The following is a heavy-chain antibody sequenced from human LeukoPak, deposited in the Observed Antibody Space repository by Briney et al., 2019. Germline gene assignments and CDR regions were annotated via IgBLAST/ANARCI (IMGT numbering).Heavy chain of an antibody. Sequence: GGSLRLSCAASGFTFSSYGMSWVRQAPGKGLEWVSAISGSGGGTYYADSVKGRFTISRDNSKNTLYLQMNSLRAGDTAVYYCAKGPYYSSEFDYWGQGTLVTVSS. CDR3: AKGPYYSSEFDY. J-gene: IGHJ4*02. V-gene: IGHV3-23*01. D-gene: IGHD6-25*01. CDR2: ISGSGGGT. CDR1: GFTFSSYG.